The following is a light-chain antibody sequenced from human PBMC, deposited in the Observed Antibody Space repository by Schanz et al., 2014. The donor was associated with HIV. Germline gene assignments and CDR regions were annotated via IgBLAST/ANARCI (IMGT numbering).Light chain of an antibody. CDR3: QRYNSYSHT. J-gene: IGKJ2*01. Sequence: EIVMTQSPATLSVSPGERATLSCRASQSVSSNLAWYQQKPGQVPRLLIHGASTRATGIPARFSGSGSGTEFTLTISSLQPDDFATYYCQRYNSYSHTFGQGTKLDIK. V-gene: IGKV3-15*01. CDR2: GAS. CDR1: QSVSSN.